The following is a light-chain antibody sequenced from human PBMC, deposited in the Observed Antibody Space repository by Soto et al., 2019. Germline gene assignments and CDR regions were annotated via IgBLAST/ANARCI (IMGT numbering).Light chain of an antibody. V-gene: IGKV1-9*01. CDR1: QGISSY. CDR3: QQLNSYPS. CDR2: AAS. J-gene: IGKJ4*01. Sequence: IPLPQPPPSLSASVGDRVTITCRASQGISSYLAWYQQKPGKAPKLLIYAASTLQSGVPSRFSGSGSATDFTLTTSCLQPEDFATYYCQQLNSYPSFGGGTKVEIK.